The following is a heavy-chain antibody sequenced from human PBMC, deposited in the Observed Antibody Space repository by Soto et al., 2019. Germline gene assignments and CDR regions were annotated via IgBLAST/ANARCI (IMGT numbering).Heavy chain of an antibody. D-gene: IGHD2-2*01. V-gene: IGHV1-18*04. J-gene: IGHJ6*02. CDR2: ISAYNGNT. Sequence: GASVKVSCKASGYTFTRYGISWVRQAPGQGLEWMGWISAYNGNTNCAQRLQGRVTMTTDTSTSTAYMELRSLRSDDTAVYYCARDPCSSTSCYSSRYYYYGMDVWGQGTTVTVSS. CDR3: ARDPCSSTSCYSSRYYYYGMDV. CDR1: GYTFTRYG.